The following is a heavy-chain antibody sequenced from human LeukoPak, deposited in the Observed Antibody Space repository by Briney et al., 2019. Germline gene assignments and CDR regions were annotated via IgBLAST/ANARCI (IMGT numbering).Heavy chain of an antibody. Sequence: GGSLRLSCAASGFSFVTYAMGWVRQVPGKGLEWVSGISSTGTTTYYADSVKGRFTISRDTSKNTLFLQLNSLRAEDTAVYYCAKDHRPFCSAVAGILGYWGQGTLVTVSS. V-gene: IGHV3-23*01. CDR1: GFSFVTYA. CDR2: ISSTGTTT. J-gene: IGHJ4*02. CDR3: AKDHRPFCSAVAGILGY. D-gene: IGHD6-19*01.